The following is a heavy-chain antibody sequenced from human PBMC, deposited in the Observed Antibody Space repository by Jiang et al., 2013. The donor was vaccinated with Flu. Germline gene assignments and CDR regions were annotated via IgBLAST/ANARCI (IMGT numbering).Heavy chain of an antibody. CDR1: GYTFTSYY. D-gene: IGHD6-13*01. V-gene: IGHV1-46*01. CDR3: AREVGGYSSSWYSDY. J-gene: IGHJ4*02. CDR2: INPSGGST. Sequence: SGAEVKKPGASVKVSCKASGYTFTSYYMHWVRQAPGQGLEWMGIINPSGGSTSYAQKFQGRVTMTRDTSTSTVYMELSSLRSEDTAVYYCAREVGGYSSSWYSDYWGQGTLVTVSS.